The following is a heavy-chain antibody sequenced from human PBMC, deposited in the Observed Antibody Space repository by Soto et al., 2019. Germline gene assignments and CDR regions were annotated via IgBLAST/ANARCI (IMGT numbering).Heavy chain of an antibody. Sequence: SETLSLTCTVSGGSISSGGYYWSWIRQHPGKGLEWIGYIYYTGSTNYNPSLKSRVTISVDTSNYQFSLKLSSVTAADTAVYYCARRLYYDSSGFEGGGMDVWGQGTTVTVSS. J-gene: IGHJ6*02. D-gene: IGHD3-22*01. CDR1: GGSISSGGYY. CDR3: ARRLYYDSSGFEGGGMDV. V-gene: IGHV4-61*08. CDR2: IYYTGST.